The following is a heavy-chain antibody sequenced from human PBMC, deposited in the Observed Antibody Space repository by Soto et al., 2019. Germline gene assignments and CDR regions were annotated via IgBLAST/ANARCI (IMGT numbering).Heavy chain of an antibody. CDR3: APTYQWLRFDY. Sequence: QITLKESGPTLVKPTQTLTLTCTFSGFSLSTSGVGVGWIRQPPGKALEWLALIYWDGDKRYSPSLRSRLTITKDTSKNQVVLTMTNMDPVDTATYYCAPTYQWLRFDYWGQGTLVTVSS. CDR2: IYWDGDK. V-gene: IGHV2-5*02. J-gene: IGHJ4*02. D-gene: IGHD5-12*01. CDR1: GFSLSTSGVG.